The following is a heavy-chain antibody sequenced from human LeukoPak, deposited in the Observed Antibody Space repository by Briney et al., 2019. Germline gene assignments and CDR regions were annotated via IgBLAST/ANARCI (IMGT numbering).Heavy chain of an antibody. V-gene: IGHV3-30*03. D-gene: IGHD6-19*01. CDR2: ISYDGSNK. CDR3: ARDTAVAALDC. CDR1: GFTFSSYG. Sequence: PGRSLRLSCAASGFTFSSYGMHWVRQAPGKGLEWVAVISYDGSNKYYADSVKGRFTISRDISKSTVYLQMNSLRVEDTALYFCARDTAVAALDCRGQGTLVTVSS. J-gene: IGHJ4*02.